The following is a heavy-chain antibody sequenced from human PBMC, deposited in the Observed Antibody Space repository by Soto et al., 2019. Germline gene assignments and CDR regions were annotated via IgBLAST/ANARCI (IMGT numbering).Heavy chain of an antibody. Sequence: NPSETLSLTCAVSGGSISSSNWWSWVRQPPGKGLEWIGEIYHSGSTNYNPSLKSRVTISVDKSKNQFYLKLSSVTAADTAVYYCASKGGGVRGVIITGYYYYYYGMDVWGQGTTV. D-gene: IGHD3-10*01. CDR3: ASKGGGVRGVIITGYYYYYYGMDV. CDR1: GGSISSSNW. CDR2: IYHSGST. V-gene: IGHV4-4*02. J-gene: IGHJ6*01.